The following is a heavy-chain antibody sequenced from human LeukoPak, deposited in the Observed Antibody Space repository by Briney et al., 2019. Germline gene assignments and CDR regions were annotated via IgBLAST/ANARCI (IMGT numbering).Heavy chain of an antibody. J-gene: IGHJ4*02. D-gene: IGHD5-12*01. V-gene: IGHV3-64D*06. CDR3: VKSDSGYDQIDY. CDR2: ISSNGGST. Sequence: GGSLRLSCSASGFTFSSYAMHWVRQAPGKGLEYASAISSNGGSTYYADSVKGRFTISRDNSKNTLYLQMSSLRAEDTAVYYCVKSDSGYDQIDYWGQGTLVTVSS. CDR1: GFTFSSYA.